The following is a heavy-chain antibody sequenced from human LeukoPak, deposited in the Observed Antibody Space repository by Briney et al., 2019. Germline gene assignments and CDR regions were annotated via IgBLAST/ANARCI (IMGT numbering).Heavy chain of an antibody. V-gene: IGHV4-34*01. J-gene: IGHJ4*02. D-gene: IGHD3-9*01. Sequence: PSETLSLTCAVYGGSFSGYYWSWIRQPPGKGLEWIGEINHSGSTNYNPSLKSRVTISVDTSKNQFSLKLSSVTAADTAVYYCARGGYFDLDYWGQGTLVTVSS. CDR1: GGSFSGYY. CDR3: ARGGYFDLDY. CDR2: INHSGST.